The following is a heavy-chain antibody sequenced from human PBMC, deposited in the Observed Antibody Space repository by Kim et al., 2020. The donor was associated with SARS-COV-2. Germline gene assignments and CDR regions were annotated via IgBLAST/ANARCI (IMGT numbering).Heavy chain of an antibody. CDR1: GFTFSGYG. V-gene: IGHV3-30*18. CDR2: ISYDGSNK. D-gene: IGHD6-19*01. Sequence: GGSLRLSCAASGFTFSGYGMHWVRQAPGKGLEWVAVISYDGSNKYFVDSVKGRFTISRDNSKNTLYLQMNSLSPEDTAVYWCAKDSSDYHSYYFGMEVWGQGTTVTVSS. CDR3: AKDSSDYHSYYFGMEV. J-gene: IGHJ6*02.